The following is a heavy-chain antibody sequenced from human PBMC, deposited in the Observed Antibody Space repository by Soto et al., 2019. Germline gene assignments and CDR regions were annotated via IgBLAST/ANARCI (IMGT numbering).Heavy chain of an antibody. CDR1: GGSISSGGYS. CDR2: IYHSGSS. Sequence: QLQLQESGSGLVKPSQTLSLTCAVSGGSISSGGYSWSWIRQPPGKGLEWIGYIYHSGSSYFNPSLKSRVTITLDRSKNQFSLKLSSVTAADTAVYYCTRGGGWTFDYWGQGTLVTVSS. CDR3: TRGGGWTFDY. D-gene: IGHD2-15*01. V-gene: IGHV4-30-2*01. J-gene: IGHJ4*02.